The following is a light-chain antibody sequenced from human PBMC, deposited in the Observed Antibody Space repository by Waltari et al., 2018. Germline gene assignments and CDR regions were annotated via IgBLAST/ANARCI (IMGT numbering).Light chain of an antibody. Sequence: EIALTQSPGILSLSPGERATLSCRASQSVSRTLAWYQQKPGQAPRLLIYGASTRATGIPDRFSGGGSGTDFSLTISRLEPEDFAVYYCQHYVRLPATFGQGTKVEIK. J-gene: IGKJ1*01. CDR3: QHYVRLPAT. CDR2: GAS. CDR1: QSVSRT. V-gene: IGKV3-20*01.